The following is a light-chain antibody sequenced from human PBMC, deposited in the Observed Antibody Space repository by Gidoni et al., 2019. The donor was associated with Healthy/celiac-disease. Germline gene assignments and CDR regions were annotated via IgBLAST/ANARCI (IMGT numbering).Light chain of an antibody. Sequence: EIVMTPSPATLSVSPGERATLSCRASQSVSSNLAWYQQKPGQAPRLLIYGASTRATGIPARFSGSGSGTEFTLTISSLQSEDFAVYYCQQYNNWPLTFGGGTKAEIK. CDR3: QQYNNWPLT. V-gene: IGKV3-15*01. CDR2: GAS. J-gene: IGKJ4*01. CDR1: QSVSSN.